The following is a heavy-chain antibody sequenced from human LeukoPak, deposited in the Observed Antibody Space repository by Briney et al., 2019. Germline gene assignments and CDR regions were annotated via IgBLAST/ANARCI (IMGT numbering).Heavy chain of an antibody. CDR3: ARGLSIVVVPATNMDV. J-gene: IGHJ6*03. Sequence: PGGSLRLACAASGFTFSSYSMNWVRQAPGKGLEWISSSSSSSSYTYYADSVKGRFTISRDNAKNSLYLQMNSLRAEDTAVYYCARGLSIVVVPATNMDVWGKGTTDTVSS. CDR1: GFTFSSYS. CDR2: SSSSSSYT. D-gene: IGHD2-2*01. V-gene: IGHV3-21*01.